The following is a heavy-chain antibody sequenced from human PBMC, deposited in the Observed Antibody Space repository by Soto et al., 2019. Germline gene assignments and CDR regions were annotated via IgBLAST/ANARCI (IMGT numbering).Heavy chain of an antibody. CDR2: INWNGGST. J-gene: IGHJ4*02. Sequence: AGGSLRLSCAASGFTFSTYSMNWVRQAPGKGLEWVSGINWNGGSTGYADSVKGRFTISRDNAKNSLYLQMNSLRAEDTALYYCARLYSSAWYGPGRYWGQGTLVTVSS. CDR1: GFTFSTYS. V-gene: IGHV3-20*04. D-gene: IGHD6-19*01. CDR3: ARLYSSAWYGPGRY.